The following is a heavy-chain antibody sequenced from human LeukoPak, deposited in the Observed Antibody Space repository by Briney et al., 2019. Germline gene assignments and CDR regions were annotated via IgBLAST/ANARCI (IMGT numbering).Heavy chain of an antibody. CDR3: ARVLVDTAMGGHYYYYYGMDV. CDR1: GGTFSSYA. V-gene: IGHV1-69*01. CDR2: IIPIFGTA. J-gene: IGHJ6*02. D-gene: IGHD5-18*01. Sequence: GSSVKVSCKASGGTFSSYAISWVRQAPGQGLEWMGGIIPIFGTATYAQKFQGRVTITADESTSTAYMELSSLRSEDTAVYYCARVLVDTAMGGHYYYYYGMDVWGQGTTVTVSS.